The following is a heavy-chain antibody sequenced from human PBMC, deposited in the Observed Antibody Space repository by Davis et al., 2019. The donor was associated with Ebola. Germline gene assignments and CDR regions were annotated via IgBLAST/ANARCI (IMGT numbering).Heavy chain of an antibody. CDR3: ARGRGVWSPYYGMDV. D-gene: IGHD3-10*01. CDR2: IYYSGNT. V-gene: IGHV4-59*12. CDR1: GGSISSYY. J-gene: IGHJ6*02. Sequence: MPSETLSLTCTVSGGSISSYYWSWIRQHPGKGLEWIGYIYYSGNTYYNPSLESRVTISIDTSKNQFSLKLSSVTAADTAVYYCARGRGVWSPYYGMDVWGQGTTVTVSS.